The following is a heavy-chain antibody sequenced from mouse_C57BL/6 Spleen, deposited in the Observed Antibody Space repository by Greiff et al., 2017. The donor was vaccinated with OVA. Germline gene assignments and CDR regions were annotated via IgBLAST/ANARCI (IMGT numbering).Heavy chain of an antibody. CDR1: GFTFSDYY. V-gene: IGHV5-16*01. D-gene: IGHD2-3*01. CDR2: INYDGSST. CDR3: ARVVYDGYYVFFDY. Sequence: EVMLVESEGGLVQPGSSMKLSCTASGFTFSDYYMAWVRQVPEKGLEWVANINYDGSSTYYLDSLKSRFIISRDNAKNILYLQMSSLKSEETATYYCARVVYDGYYVFFDYWGQGTTLTVSS. J-gene: IGHJ2*01.